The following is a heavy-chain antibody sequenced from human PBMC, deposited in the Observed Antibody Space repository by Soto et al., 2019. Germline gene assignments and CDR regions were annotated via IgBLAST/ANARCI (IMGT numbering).Heavy chain of an antibody. V-gene: IGHV4-59*01. CDR3: ARDPADFWSGYSRGYYGMDV. D-gene: IGHD3-3*01. J-gene: IGHJ6*02. CDR1: GGSISSYY. Sequence: PSETLSLTCTVSGGSISSYYWSWIRQPPGKGLEWIGYIYYSGSTNYNPPLKSRVTISVDTSKNQFSLKLSSVTAADTAVYYCARDPADFWSGYSRGYYGMDVWGQGTTVTVSS. CDR2: IYYSGST.